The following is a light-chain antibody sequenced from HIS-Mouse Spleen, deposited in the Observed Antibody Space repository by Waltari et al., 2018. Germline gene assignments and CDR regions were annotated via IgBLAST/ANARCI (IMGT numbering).Light chain of an antibody. CDR1: QRVLYSPDTKNY. V-gene: IGKV4-1*01. CDR3: QQYYSTPPYT. CDR2: GAP. Sequence: DIVMTQSPDSLAVSLGERATINCKSSQRVLYSPDTKNYLAWYQQKPGQPPNLIICGAPSLESGIPALFSGSGSGTDFTLTISSLQAEDVAVYYCQQYYSTPPYTFGQGTKLEIK. J-gene: IGKJ2*01.